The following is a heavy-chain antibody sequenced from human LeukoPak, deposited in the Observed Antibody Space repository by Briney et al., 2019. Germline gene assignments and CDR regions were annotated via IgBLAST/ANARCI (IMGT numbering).Heavy chain of an antibody. D-gene: IGHD5-18*01. Sequence: GRSLRLSRAASGFTFDDYAMHWVRQAPGKGLEWVSGISWNSGGIGYADSVKGRFTISRDNAKNSLYLQMNSLRAEDMALYFCAKDIGYSYGYGLDYWGQGTLVTVSS. J-gene: IGHJ4*02. CDR3: AKDIGYSYGYGLDY. CDR1: GFTFDDYA. V-gene: IGHV3-9*03. CDR2: ISWNSGGI.